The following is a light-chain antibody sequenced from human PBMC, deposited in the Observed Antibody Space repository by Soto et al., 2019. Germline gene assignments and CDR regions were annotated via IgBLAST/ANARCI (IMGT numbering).Light chain of an antibody. J-gene: IGKJ1*01. CDR3: QQYNNWPPWT. V-gene: IGKV3-15*01. CDR2: GAS. CDR1: QSVSSN. Sequence: EIVMTHSPAPLSVSPGERATLSCRASQSVSSNLAWYQQKPGQAPSLLIYGASTRATGIPARFSGSGSGTEFTLTISSLQSEDFAVYYCQQYNNWPPWTFGQGTKVEVK.